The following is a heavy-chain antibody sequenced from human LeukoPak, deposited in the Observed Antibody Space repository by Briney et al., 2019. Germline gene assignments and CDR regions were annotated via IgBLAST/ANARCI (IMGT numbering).Heavy chain of an antibody. V-gene: IGHV4-59*08. Sequence: PSETLSLTCTVSGGSISSYYWSWIRQPPGKGLEWIGYIYYSGSTNYNPSLKSRVTISVDTSKNQFSLKLSPVTAADTAVYYCARHLVEMATSWFDPWGQGTLVTVSS. J-gene: IGHJ5*02. CDR3: ARHLVEMATSWFDP. CDR1: GGSISSYY. D-gene: IGHD5-12*01. CDR2: IYYSGST.